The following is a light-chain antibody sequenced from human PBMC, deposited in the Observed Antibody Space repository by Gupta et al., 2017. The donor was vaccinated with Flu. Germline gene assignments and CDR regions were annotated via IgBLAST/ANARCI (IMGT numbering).Light chain of an antibody. J-gene: IGLJ1*01. Sequence: QSALTQPVSVSGPPGQSIAISCTGTTSDVGANNYVSWYQQHPGKAPKVMIYGVNNRPSGVSDRFSGSKSGNTASLTISGLQAEDEADYYCSSYRSSSTSFFFGTGTKVTVL. CDR3: SSYRSSSTSFF. CDR1: TSDVGANNY. CDR2: GVN. V-gene: IGLV2-14*01.